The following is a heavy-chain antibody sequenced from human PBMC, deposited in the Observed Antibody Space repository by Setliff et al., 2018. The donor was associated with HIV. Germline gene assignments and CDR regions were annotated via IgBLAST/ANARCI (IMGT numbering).Heavy chain of an antibody. D-gene: IGHD3-22*01. CDR3: ARETMYDSRGYLSHYFDY. Sequence: PVGSLRLSCAASGFTFSNYAMHWVRQAPGKGLEWVAVISYDGSNKYYADSVKGRFTISRDNSKNTLYLQMNSLRVEDTAVYYCARETMYDSRGYLSHYFDYWGQGTPVTVSS. J-gene: IGHJ4*02. CDR1: GFTFSNYA. V-gene: IGHV3-30-3*01. CDR2: ISYDGSNK.